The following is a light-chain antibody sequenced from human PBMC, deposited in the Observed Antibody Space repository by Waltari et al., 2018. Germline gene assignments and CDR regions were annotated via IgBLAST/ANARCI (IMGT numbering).Light chain of an antibody. Sequence: DVQMTQSPSTLSASVGDRVTITCRASQSISRFLAWYQQSPGTAPKLLIYRASTLQSGVPSRFSGSGSRTEFTLTISSLQPDDFATYYCQHYTSDSKTFGQGTKVEI. V-gene: IGKV1-5*03. J-gene: IGKJ1*01. CDR2: RAS. CDR3: QHYTSDSKT. CDR1: QSISRF.